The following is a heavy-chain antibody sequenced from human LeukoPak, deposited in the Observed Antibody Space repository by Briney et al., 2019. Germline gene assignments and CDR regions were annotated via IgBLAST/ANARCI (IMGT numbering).Heavy chain of an antibody. CDR2: ISAYNGNT. CDR3: ARRRQQLPWFDP. Sequence: GASVKVSCKASGYTLTSYGISWVRQAPGQGLEWMGWISAYNGNTNYAQKLQGRVTMTTDTSTSTAYVELRSLRSDDTAVYYCARRRQQLPWFDPWGQGTLVTVSS. D-gene: IGHD6-13*01. J-gene: IGHJ5*02. V-gene: IGHV1-18*01. CDR1: GYTLTSYG.